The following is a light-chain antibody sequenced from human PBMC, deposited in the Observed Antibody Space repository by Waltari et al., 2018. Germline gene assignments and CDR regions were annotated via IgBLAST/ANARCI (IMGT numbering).Light chain of an antibody. Sequence: DIVMTQSPDSLAVSLGERATINCKSSQSVLYSSNNKNYLAWYQQKPGQPPKLLIYWASTRESGVPDRFSGSESGTDFTLTISSLQAEDVAVYYCQQYYTTPRTFGQGIKVEIK. J-gene: IGKJ1*01. CDR3: QQYYTTPRT. V-gene: IGKV4-1*01. CDR1: QSVLYSSNNKNY. CDR2: WAS.